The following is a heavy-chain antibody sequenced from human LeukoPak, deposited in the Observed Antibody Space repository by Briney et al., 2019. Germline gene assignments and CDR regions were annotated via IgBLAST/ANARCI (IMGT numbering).Heavy chain of an antibody. CDR1: GYTFSAYH. V-gene: IGHV1-2*02. CDR3: ARGVTIRYYYAMDV. J-gene: IGHJ6*02. CDR2: INPDSGDT. Sequence: ASVKVSCKAHGYTFSAYHMHWVRQASGQGLEWMGWINPDSGDTNYAQKFQGRVTMTRDTSISTAYMELSSLRSDDTAVYYCARGVTIRYYYAMDVWGQGTTVTVSS. D-gene: IGHD3-9*01.